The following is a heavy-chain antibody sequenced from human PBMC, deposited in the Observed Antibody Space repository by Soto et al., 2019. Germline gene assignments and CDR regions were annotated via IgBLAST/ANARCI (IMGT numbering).Heavy chain of an antibody. Sequence: GGSLRLSCAASGFTFSSYAMSWVRQAPGKGLEWVSAISGSGGSTYYADSVKGRFTISRDNSKNTLYLQMSSLRAENTAVYYCAKKSSGGSPTLVNYWGQGTLVTVSS. CDR3: AKKSSGGSPTLVNY. D-gene: IGHD2-15*01. CDR2: ISGSGGST. V-gene: IGHV3-23*01. CDR1: GFTFSSYA. J-gene: IGHJ4*02.